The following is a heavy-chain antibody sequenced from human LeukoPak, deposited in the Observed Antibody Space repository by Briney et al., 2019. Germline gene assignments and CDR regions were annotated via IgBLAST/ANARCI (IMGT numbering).Heavy chain of an antibody. D-gene: IGHD3-10*01. V-gene: IGHV3-53*01. CDR2: IYSGGST. CDR1: GFTASSNY. J-gene: IGHJ4*02. CDR3: ASTQQRITMVRGTTERDYYFDY. Sequence: GGSLRLSCAASGFTASSNYMSWVRQAPGKGLEWVSVIYSGGSTYYADSVKGRFTISRDNSKNTLYLQMNSLRAEDTAVYYCASTQQRITMVRGTTERDYYFDYWGQGTLVTVSS.